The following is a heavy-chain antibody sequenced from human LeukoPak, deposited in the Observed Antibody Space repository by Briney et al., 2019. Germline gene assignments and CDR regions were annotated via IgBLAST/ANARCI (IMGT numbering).Heavy chain of an antibody. D-gene: IGHD5-18*01. CDR2: ISAYNGNA. J-gene: IGHJ5*02. V-gene: IGHV1-18*01. Sequence: GASVKVSCKASGYTFSRYGISWVRQAPGHGLEWMGWISAYNGNAKYAQTLQGRVTMTTDTSTSTAYMELRSLRSDDTAVYYCARTADSYSWRENWFDPWGQGTLVTVSS. CDR1: GYTFSRYG. CDR3: ARTADSYSWRENWFDP.